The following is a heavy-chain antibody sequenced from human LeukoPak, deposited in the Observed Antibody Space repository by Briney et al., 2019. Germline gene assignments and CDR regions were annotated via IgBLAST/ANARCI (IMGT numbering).Heavy chain of an antibody. J-gene: IGHJ4*02. CDR3: ARDTGSLDY. CDR1: GFTFSSYA. D-gene: IGHD1-26*01. Sequence: GGSLRLSCAASGFTFSSYAMSWVRQAPGKGLEWVSYISTGSSTIYYADSVKGRFTISRDNAKNSLYLQMNSLRAEDTAVYYCARDTGSLDYWGQGTLVTVSS. V-gene: IGHV3-48*01. CDR2: ISTGSSTI.